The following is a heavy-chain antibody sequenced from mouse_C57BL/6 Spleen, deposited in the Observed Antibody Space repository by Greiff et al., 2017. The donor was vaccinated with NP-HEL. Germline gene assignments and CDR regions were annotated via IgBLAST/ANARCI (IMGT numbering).Heavy chain of an antibody. J-gene: IGHJ1*03. Sequence: QVQLQQPGTELVKPGASVKLSCKASGYTFTSYWMHWVKQRPGQGLEWIGNINPSNGGTNYNEKFKSKATLTVDKSSSTAYMQLSSLTSEDAAVYYCAKTHYGSLWYFDVWGTGTTVTVSS. D-gene: IGHD1-1*01. V-gene: IGHV1-53*01. CDR3: AKTHYGSLWYFDV. CDR2: INPSNGGT. CDR1: GYTFTSYW.